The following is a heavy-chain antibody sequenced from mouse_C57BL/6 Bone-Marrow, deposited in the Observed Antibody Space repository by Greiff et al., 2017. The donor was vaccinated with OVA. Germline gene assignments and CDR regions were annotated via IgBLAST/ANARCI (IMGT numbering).Heavy chain of an antibody. CDR2: ISSGGSYN. V-gene: IGHV5-6*01. Sequence: VQRVESGGDLVKPGGSLKLSCAASGFTFSSYGMSWVSQTPDKRLEWVATISSGGSYNYYPDSVKGLFTISRDNAKNTLYLQMSSLKSEDTAMYYCARRRMDYWGQGTSVTVSS. CDR1: GFTFSSYG. CDR3: ARRRMDY. J-gene: IGHJ4*01.